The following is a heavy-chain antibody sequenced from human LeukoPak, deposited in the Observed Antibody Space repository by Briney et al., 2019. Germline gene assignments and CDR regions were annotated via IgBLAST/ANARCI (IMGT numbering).Heavy chain of an antibody. CDR3: AKDRHNWNPDQFEY. CDR1: GFIFSSYG. Sequence: PGGSLRLSCAASGFIFSSYGMNWVRQAPGKGLEWVAFIRYDESNTFYADSVKGRFTISRDNSRKMLYLQMNSLRAEDTSVYYCAKDRHNWNPDQFEYWGQGTLVTSSS. V-gene: IGHV3-30*02. CDR2: IRYDESNT. D-gene: IGHD1-20*01. J-gene: IGHJ4*02.